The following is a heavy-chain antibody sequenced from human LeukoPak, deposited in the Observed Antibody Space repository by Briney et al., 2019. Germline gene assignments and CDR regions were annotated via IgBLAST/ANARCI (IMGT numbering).Heavy chain of an antibody. V-gene: IGHV1-8*01. D-gene: IGHD1-1*01. CDR3: ATGSQTNWNYVY. Sequence: ASVTVSCTASGYTFTSYDINWVRQATGQGLEWMGWMNPNSDNTGYAQKFQGRVTMTEDTSTDTAYTELSSLRSEDTAVYYCATGSQTNWNYVYWGQGTLVTVSS. CDR1: GYTFTSYD. CDR2: MNPNSDNT. J-gene: IGHJ4*02.